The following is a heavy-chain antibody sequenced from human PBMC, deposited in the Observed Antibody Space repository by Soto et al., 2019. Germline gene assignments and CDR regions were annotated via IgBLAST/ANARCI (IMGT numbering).Heavy chain of an antibody. V-gene: IGHV3-23*01. J-gene: IGHJ4*02. D-gene: IGHD3-22*01. Sequence: GGSLRLSCAASGFTFSSYAMSWVRQAPGKGLEWVSAISGSGGSTYYADSVKGRFTISRDNSKNTLYLQMNSLRAEDTAVYYCANFYDSRHNPFVYWGPGTLVTVSS. CDR2: ISGSGGST. CDR1: GFTFSSYA. CDR3: ANFYDSRHNPFVY.